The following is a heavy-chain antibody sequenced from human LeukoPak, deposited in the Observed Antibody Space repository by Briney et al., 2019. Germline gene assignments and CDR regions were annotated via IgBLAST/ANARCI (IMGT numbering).Heavy chain of an antibody. J-gene: IGHJ4*02. Sequence: SETLSLTCTVSGGSISSYYWSWIRQPPGKGLEWIGYIYNSGSTNYSPSLKSRATISVDTSKNQFSLKLSSVTAADTAVYYCASSSVVTTGEYYFDYWGQGTLVTVSS. V-gene: IGHV4-59*01. CDR3: ASSSVVTTGEYYFDY. CDR1: GGSISSYY. CDR2: IYNSGST. D-gene: IGHD4-23*01.